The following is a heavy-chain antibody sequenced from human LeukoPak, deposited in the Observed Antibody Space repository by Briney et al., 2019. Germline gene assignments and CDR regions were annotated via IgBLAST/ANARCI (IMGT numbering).Heavy chain of an antibody. CDR3: ARVRPNNWFDP. V-gene: IGHV1-18*04. CDR1: GYTFTGYY. J-gene: IGHJ5*02. CDR2: ISAYNGNT. Sequence: ASVKVSCKASGYTFTGYYMHWVRQAPGQGLEWMGWISAYNGNTNYAQKLQGRVTMTTDTSTSTAYMELRSLRSDDTAVYYCARVRPNNWFDPWGQGTLVTVSS.